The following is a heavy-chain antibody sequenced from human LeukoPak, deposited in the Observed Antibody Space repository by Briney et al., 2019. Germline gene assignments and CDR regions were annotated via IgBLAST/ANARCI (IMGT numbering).Heavy chain of an antibody. D-gene: IGHD3-3*01. CDR1: GVSISSSNSY. CDR3: AREGTGEGITWFDP. Sequence: PSETLSLTCTVSGVSISSSNSYWGWIRQPPGKGLEWIGSIYYSGSTYYNPSLKSRVTISVDTSKNQFSLRLSSVTAADTAVYYCAREGTGEGITWFDPWGQGTLVTVSS. J-gene: IGHJ5*02. V-gene: IGHV4-39*07. CDR2: IYYSGST.